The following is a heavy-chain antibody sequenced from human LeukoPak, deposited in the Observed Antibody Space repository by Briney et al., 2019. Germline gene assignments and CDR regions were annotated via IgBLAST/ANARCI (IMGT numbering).Heavy chain of an antibody. CDR2: MNPNSGNT. CDR1: GYTFTSYD. Sequence: ASVKVSCKASGYTFTSYDINWVRQATGQGLEWMGWMNPNSGNTGYAQKFQGRVTMTRNTSIRTAYMELSSLKASDTAMYYCASANWGSSSDYWGQGTLVTVSS. J-gene: IGHJ4*02. CDR3: ASANWGSSSDY. V-gene: IGHV1-8*01. D-gene: IGHD7-27*01.